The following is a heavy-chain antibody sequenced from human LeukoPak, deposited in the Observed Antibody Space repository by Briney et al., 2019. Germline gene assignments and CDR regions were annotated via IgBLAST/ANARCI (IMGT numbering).Heavy chain of an antibody. D-gene: IGHD1-14*01. Sequence: ASVKASCKASGYTLTSYYMHWVRQAPGQGLEWMGIINPSGGDTSYAQKFQGRLTMTRDTSTNTVYMELTSLRSEDTAVYYCAREVMDNLRFDYWGQGTLVTVSS. CDR3: AREVMDNLRFDY. V-gene: IGHV1-46*01. J-gene: IGHJ4*02. CDR2: INPSGGDT. CDR1: GYTLTSYY.